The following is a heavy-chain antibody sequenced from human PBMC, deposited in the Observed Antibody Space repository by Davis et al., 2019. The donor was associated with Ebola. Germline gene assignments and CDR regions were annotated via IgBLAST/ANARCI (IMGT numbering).Heavy chain of an antibody. J-gene: IGHJ5*02. CDR2: INHSGST. D-gene: IGHD1/OR15-1a*01. Sequence: MPSETLSLTCAVYGGSFSGYYWSWIRQPPGKGLEWIGEINHSGSTNYNPSLKSRVTISVDTSKNQFSLKLSSVTAADTAVYYCARAEQPWGQGTLVTVSS. CDR1: GGSFSGYY. V-gene: IGHV4-34*01. CDR3: ARAEQP.